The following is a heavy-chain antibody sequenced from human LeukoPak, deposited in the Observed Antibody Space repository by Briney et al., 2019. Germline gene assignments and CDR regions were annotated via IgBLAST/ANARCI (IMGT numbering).Heavy chain of an antibody. J-gene: IGHJ4*02. CDR3: ACYSSGWYRLGYDY. D-gene: IGHD6-19*01. Sequence: GGSLRLSCAASGFTFSSYAMSWVRQAPGKGLEWVSAISGSGGSTYYADSVKGRFTISRDNSKNTLYLQMNSLRAEDTAVYYCACYSSGWYRLGYDYWGQGTLVTVSS. CDR1: GFTFSSYA. CDR2: ISGSGGST. V-gene: IGHV3-23*01.